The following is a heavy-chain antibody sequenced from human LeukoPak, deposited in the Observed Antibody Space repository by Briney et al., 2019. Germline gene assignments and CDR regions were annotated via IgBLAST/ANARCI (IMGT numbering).Heavy chain of an antibody. CDR2: INHSGST. CDR1: GGSFSGYY. J-gene: IGHJ4*02. CDR3: ARVYYDYVWGSSHPDYFDY. D-gene: IGHD3-16*01. Sequence: SETLSLTCAVYGGSFSGYYWSWIRQPPGKGLEWLGEINHSGSTNYNPSLKSRVTISVDTSKNQFSLKLSSVTAADTAVYYCARVYYDYVWGSSHPDYFDYWGQGTLVTVSS. V-gene: IGHV4-34*01.